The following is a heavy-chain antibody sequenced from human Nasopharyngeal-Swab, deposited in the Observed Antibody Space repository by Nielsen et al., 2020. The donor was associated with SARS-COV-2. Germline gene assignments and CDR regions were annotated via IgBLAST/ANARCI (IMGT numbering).Heavy chain of an antibody. Sequence: ASVKVSCKASGYTFTSNVLNWVRQAPGQGPEYMGWLSTKTGAPTYAQAFTGRFVISLDTSVSTTYLQISSLKADDTAVYYCARENQEYANIWIDYWGQGTQVTVSS. D-gene: IGHD1-1*01. V-gene: IGHV7-4-1*02. J-gene: IGHJ4*02. CDR1: GYTFTSNV. CDR2: LSTKTGAP. CDR3: ARENQEYANIWIDY.